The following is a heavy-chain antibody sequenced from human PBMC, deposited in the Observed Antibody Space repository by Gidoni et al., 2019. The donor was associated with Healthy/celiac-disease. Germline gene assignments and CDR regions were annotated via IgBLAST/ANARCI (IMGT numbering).Heavy chain of an antibody. Sequence: EVQLVESGGGLVQPGGSLRLSCAASGFTFSSYWMGWVRQAPGKGLEWVANIKQDGSEKYYVDSVKGRFTISRDNAKNSLYLQMNSLRAEDTAVYYCARVVAGTLYYYYYGMDVWGQGTTVTVSS. CDR3: ARVVAGTLYYYYYGMDV. J-gene: IGHJ6*02. D-gene: IGHD6-19*01. V-gene: IGHV3-7*01. CDR1: GFTFSSYW. CDR2: IKQDGSEK.